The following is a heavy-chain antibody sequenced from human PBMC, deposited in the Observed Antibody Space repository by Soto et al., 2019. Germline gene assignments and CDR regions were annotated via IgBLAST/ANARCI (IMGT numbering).Heavy chain of an antibody. Sequence: QVQLVESGGGVVQPGRSLRLSCAASGFTFSSYGMHWVRQAPGKGLEWVAVIWYDGSNKYYADSVKGRFTISRDNSKNTLYLQMNSLRAEDTAVYYCARDKWIAVAGTIVLYGMDVWGQGTTVTVSS. CDR3: ARDKWIAVAGTIVLYGMDV. V-gene: IGHV3-33*01. D-gene: IGHD6-19*01. J-gene: IGHJ6*02. CDR1: GFTFSSYG. CDR2: IWYDGSNK.